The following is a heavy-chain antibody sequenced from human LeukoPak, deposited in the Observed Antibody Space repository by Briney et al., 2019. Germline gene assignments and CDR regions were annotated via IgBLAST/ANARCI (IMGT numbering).Heavy chain of an antibody. CDR2: ISSSGSTI. Sequence: PGGSLRLSCAASGFTFSSYEMHWVRQAPGKGLEWVSYISSSGSTIYYADSEKGRFTISRDNAKNSLYLQMNSLRAEDTAVYYCARGGGYCSSTSCYGRDFDYWGQGTLVTVSS. CDR1: GFTFSSYE. V-gene: IGHV3-48*03. CDR3: ARGGGYCSSTSCYGRDFDY. D-gene: IGHD2-2*03. J-gene: IGHJ4*02.